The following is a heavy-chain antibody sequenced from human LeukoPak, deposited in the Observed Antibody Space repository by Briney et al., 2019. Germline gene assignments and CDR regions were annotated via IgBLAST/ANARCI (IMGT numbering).Heavy chain of an antibody. V-gene: IGHV5-51*01. CDR2: IYPGDSDT. D-gene: IGHD2-2*01. CDR1: GYSFTSYW. Sequence: GESLKISCKGSGYSFTSYWIGWVRQMPGKGLEWMGIIYPGDSDTRYSPSFQGQVTISADKSISTAYLQWSSLKASDTAMYYCARRAKLGHCSSTSCSYYFDYWGQGTLVTVSS. J-gene: IGHJ4*02. CDR3: ARRAKLGHCSSTSCSYYFDY.